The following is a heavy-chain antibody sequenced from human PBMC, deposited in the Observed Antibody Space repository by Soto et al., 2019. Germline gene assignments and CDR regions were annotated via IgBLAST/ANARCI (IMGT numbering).Heavy chain of an antibody. D-gene: IGHD3-22*01. CDR3: ARDYYDSSGYPYYFDY. Sequence: GGSLRLSCAASGFTFEEYTMHWVRQTPGKGLEWVSLISYDGGSTHYVDSVKGRFTISRDNAKNSLYLQMNSLRAEDTAVYYCARDYYDSSGYPYYFDYWGQGTLVTVSS. CDR2: ISYDGGST. CDR1: GFTFEEYT. V-gene: IGHV3-43*01. J-gene: IGHJ4*02.